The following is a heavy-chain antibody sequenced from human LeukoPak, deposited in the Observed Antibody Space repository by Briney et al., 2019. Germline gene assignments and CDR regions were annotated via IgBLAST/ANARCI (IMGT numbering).Heavy chain of an antibody. D-gene: IGHD1-1*01. CDR2: IWYDGGNK. CDR1: GFTFRNYG. Sequence: GGSLRLSCAASGFTFRNYGMHWVRQAPGKGLEWVAVIWYDGGNKYYADSVKGRFTTSRDNSKNILFLQMDSLRAEDTAVYYCARVNDQLDYWGQGTLVTVSS. CDR3: ARVNDQLDY. J-gene: IGHJ4*02. V-gene: IGHV3-33*01.